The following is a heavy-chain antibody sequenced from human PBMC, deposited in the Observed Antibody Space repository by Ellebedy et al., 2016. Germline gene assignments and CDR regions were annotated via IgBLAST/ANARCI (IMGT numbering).Heavy chain of an antibody. J-gene: IGHJ3*02. CDR3: ARRNDFDI. Sequence: GGSLRLXXATSGFTFSNYWMHWVRQAPGQGLVWVSRINNDGGDTFYAESVKGRFTISRDNAKNSVYLQMNSLRAEDTAVYYCARRNDFDIWGQGTMVTVSS. CDR1: GFTFSNYW. CDR2: INNDGGDT. V-gene: IGHV3-74*01.